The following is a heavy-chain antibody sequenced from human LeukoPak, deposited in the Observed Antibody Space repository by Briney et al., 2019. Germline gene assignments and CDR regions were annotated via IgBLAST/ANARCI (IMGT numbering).Heavy chain of an antibody. D-gene: IGHD6-13*01. CDR1: GGSISSSTYY. CDR3: ARLPYSRSWYNWFDP. J-gene: IGHJ5*02. V-gene: IGHV4-39*01. Sequence: PSEPLSLTCTVSGGSISSSTYYWGWIRQPPGKGLEWIGSIYYSGTTDYNPSLKSRVTISVDTSKNQFSLKLSSVTAADTAVYYCARLPYSRSWYNWFDPWGQGTLVTVSS. CDR2: IYYSGTT.